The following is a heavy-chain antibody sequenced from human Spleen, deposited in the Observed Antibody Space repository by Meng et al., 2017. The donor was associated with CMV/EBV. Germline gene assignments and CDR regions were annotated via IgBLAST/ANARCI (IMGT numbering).Heavy chain of an antibody. J-gene: IGHJ4*02. CDR1: GFTFNSNW. CDR2: TSRNGSST. V-gene: IGHV3-74*01. Sequence: QVGAGGGIVPPGESLRISCAGFGFTFNSNWMHWVRQAPGKGLVWVSRTSRNGSSTSYADSVKGRFTISRDNAKSTLYLQMNSLRAEDTAVYYCARGVGESLGWEMGYWGQGTLVTVSS. CDR3: ARGVGESLGWEMGY. D-gene: IGHD1-26*01.